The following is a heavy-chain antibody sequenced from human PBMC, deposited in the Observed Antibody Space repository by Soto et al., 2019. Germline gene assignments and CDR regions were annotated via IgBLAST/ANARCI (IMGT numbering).Heavy chain of an antibody. CDR1: GFIFSSHA. CDR3: AKDRPLWSGYSFAENH. CDR2: VSGSGASV. V-gene: IGHV3-23*01. J-gene: IGHJ5*02. D-gene: IGHD3-3*01. Sequence: EVQLLESGGGFVKPGGSLRLSCEGSGFIFSSHAMSWVRQAPGKGLEWVSSVSGSGASVHLPDFLKGRFSSSRDNSKNTVYLELNNLRVDYTAVYYCAKDRPLWSGYSFAENHWGQGTLVTVSS.